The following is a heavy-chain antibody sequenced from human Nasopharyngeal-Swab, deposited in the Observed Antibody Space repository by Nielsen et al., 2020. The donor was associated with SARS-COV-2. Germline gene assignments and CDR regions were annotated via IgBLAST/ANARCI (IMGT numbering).Heavy chain of an antibody. Sequence: SSVHDTCKGSRCTYSSYGSSRVRQAPGQGLEWRGRIIPILGIANYAQKFQGRVTITADKSTSTAYMELSSLRSGDTAVYYCARERSSPYWYFDLWGRGTLVTVSS. CDR3: ARERSSPYWYFDL. D-gene: IGHD6-6*01. V-gene: IGHV1-69*04. CDR2: IIPILGIA. CDR1: RCTYSSYG. J-gene: IGHJ2*01.